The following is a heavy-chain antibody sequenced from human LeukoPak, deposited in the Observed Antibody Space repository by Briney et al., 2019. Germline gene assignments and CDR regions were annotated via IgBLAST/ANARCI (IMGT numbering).Heavy chain of an antibody. CDR1: GGTFSSYA. CDR2: IIPIFGTA. D-gene: IGHD5-24*01. Sequence: SVKVSCKASGGTFSSYAISWVRQAPGQGLEWMGGIIPIFGTANYAQKFQGRVTITTDESTSTAYMELSSLRSEDTAVYYCASRGGRCLQFDWFDPWGQGTPVTVSS. CDR3: ASRGGRCLQFDWFDP. V-gene: IGHV1-69*05. J-gene: IGHJ5*02.